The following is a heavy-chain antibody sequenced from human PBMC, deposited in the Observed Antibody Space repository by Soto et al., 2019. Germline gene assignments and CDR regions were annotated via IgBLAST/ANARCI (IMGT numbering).Heavy chain of an antibody. CDR1: GFSFSISP. CDR2: ISYDGTNK. D-gene: IGHD7-27*01. CDR3: ARDPKTSGGQHWAFNYFDS. Sequence: QVQLVESGGGVVQPGRSLRLSCAASGFSFSISPMHWVCQAPGQGPEWVALISYDGTNKFYADSVKGRFTISRDNSKSTLYLQVDSLRPEDAAVYYCARDPKTSGGQHWAFNYFDSWGQGTLVTVSS. J-gene: IGHJ4*02. V-gene: IGHV3-30-3*01.